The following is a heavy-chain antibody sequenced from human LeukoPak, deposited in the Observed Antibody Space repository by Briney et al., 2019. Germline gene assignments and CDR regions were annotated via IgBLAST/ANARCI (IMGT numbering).Heavy chain of an antibody. D-gene: IGHD2-21*02. J-gene: IGHJ4*02. CDR3: ARDECGDCSEFDY. Sequence: GGSLRLSCAASGFTFSDYYMSWIRQAPGKGLEWVSYISSSGSTTYYADSVKGRFTISRDNAKNSLYLQMNSLRAEDTAVYYCARDECGDCSEFDYWGQGTLVTVSS. CDR2: ISSSGSTT. V-gene: IGHV3-11*04. CDR1: GFTFSDYY.